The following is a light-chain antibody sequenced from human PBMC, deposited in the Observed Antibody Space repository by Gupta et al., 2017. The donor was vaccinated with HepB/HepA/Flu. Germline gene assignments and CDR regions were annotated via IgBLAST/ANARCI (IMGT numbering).Light chain of an antibody. CDR3: QQYDDLPLS. CDR1: QDIRDY. CDR2: GAS. Sequence: DIQMTQSPSSLSASVGDRVTITCQASQDIRDYLNWYQQKPGKAPTLLIYGASSLETGVPSRFSGSGSGTDFTLTISSLQPEDIATYFCQQYDDLPLSFGGGTKVEI. J-gene: IGKJ4*01. V-gene: IGKV1-33*01.